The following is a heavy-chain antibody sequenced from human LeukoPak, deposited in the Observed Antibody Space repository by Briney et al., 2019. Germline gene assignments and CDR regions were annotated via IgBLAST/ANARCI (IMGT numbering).Heavy chain of an antibody. CDR1: GGSISSSSYY. CDR2: IYHSGST. D-gene: IGHD3-22*01. CDR3: ARSPISMIVGHYYYYMDV. J-gene: IGHJ6*03. Sequence: PSETLSLTCTVSGGSISSSSYYWGWIRQPPGKGLEWIGSIYHSGSTSYNPSLKSRVTIPVDTSKNQFSLNLSSVTGADTAVYYCARSPISMIVGHYYYYMDVWGRGTTVTISS. V-gene: IGHV4-39*07.